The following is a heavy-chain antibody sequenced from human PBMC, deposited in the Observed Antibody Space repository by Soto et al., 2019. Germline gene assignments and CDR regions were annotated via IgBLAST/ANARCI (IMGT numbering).Heavy chain of an antibody. V-gene: IGHV3-30-3*01. CDR3: ARSRNGAVPDSINF. D-gene: IGHD2-8*01. Sequence: GGSLRLSCAASGFTFSRYAMHWVRQAPGEGLEWVAVISRDGSSKYYGDSVKRRFTVSRDNSNNTLYLSMTSLRPDDTAVFYCARSRNGAVPDSINFWGQGTLVTVS. CDR1: GFTFSRYA. CDR2: ISRDGSSK. J-gene: IGHJ4*02.